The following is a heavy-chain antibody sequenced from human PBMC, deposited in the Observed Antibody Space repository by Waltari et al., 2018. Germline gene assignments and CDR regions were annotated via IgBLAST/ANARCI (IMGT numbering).Heavy chain of an antibody. V-gene: IGHV3-33*05. CDR1: GFPLGNYG. CDR3: AREYSRICFHALDG. J-gene: IGHJ6*02. CDR2: IQYDGSIK. Sequence: QVHVVESGGGVVQPGGSLRLSCAASGFPLGNYGLHWVRQAPGKGLEWVAVIQYDGSIKNNADSVKGRFTISRENSKNTLYLEMKSLRAEDTAVYYCAREYSRICFHALDGWGQGTAVTVSS. D-gene: IGHD6-13*01.